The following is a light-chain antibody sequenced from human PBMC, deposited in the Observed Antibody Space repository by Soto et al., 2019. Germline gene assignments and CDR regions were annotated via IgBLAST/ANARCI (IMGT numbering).Light chain of an antibody. V-gene: IGKV3-20*01. CDR2: GAS. CDR3: QQYGSSPTT. CDR1: QSVSSSY. Sequence: IVLTQTPGTPSFSPGERHTRSGRASQSVSSSYLAWYQQKPGQAPRLLIYGASSRATGIPDRFSGSGSGTDFTLTISRLEPEDFAVYYCQQYGSSPTTFCQGTKVEI. J-gene: IGKJ1*01.